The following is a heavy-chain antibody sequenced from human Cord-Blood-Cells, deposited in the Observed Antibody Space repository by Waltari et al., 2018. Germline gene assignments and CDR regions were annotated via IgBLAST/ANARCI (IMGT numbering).Heavy chain of an antibody. CDR2: INHSGST. J-gene: IGHJ5*02. Sequence: QVQLQQWGAGLLKPSETLSLTCAVYGGSFSGYYWSWIRQPPGKGLEWIGEINHSGSTNYTPSLKSRVTISVDTAKNQFSLKLSSGTAADTAVYYCARPHYGDYGWFDPWGQGTLVTVSS. D-gene: IGHD4-17*01. CDR3: ARPHYGDYGWFDP. CDR1: GGSFSGYY. V-gene: IGHV4-34*01.